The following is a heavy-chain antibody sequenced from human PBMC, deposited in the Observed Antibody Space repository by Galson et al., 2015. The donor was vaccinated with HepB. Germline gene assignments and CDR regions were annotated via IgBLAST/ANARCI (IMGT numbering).Heavy chain of an antibody. V-gene: IGHV4-34*01. CDR3: ARTGDTYYFDY. D-gene: IGHD3-16*01. Sequence: ETLSLTCAVYGGSFSGYYWSWIRQPPGKGLEWIEEINHSGSPNYNPSLKSRVTISVDTSKNQFSLKLTSVTAADTALYYCARTGDTYYFDYWGQGTLVTVSS. CDR1: GGSFSGYY. CDR2: INHSGSP. J-gene: IGHJ4*02.